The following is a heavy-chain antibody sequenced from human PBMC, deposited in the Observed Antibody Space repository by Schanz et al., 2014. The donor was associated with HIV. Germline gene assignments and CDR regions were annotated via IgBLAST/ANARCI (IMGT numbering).Heavy chain of an antibody. J-gene: IGHJ4*02. CDR3: AKDAYRSGWFYFDS. CDR2: INTRTGDT. D-gene: IGHD6-19*01. Sequence: QVQLVQSGAEVKMPGASVKVSCKSSGYTFSDYYMHWLRQAPGQGLEWMGWINTRTGDTIYAERLQGRVTLTRDTSINTAYMTLSRLGSDDTAVYYCAKDAYRSGWFYFDSWGQGTPVTVSS. CDR1: GYTFSDYY. V-gene: IGHV1-2*02.